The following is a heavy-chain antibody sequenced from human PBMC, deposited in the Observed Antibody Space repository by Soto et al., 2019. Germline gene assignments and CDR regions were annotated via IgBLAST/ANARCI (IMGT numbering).Heavy chain of an antibody. J-gene: IGHJ6*02. D-gene: IGHD2-21*02. CDR3: AREGGDPRYYYFGRDV. V-gene: IGHV3-7*01. Sequence: EAQLVESGGALVQPGGSLRVSCEVSGFKFSSYWMNWVRQAPGKGLEWVANIKQDGSETHYVDSVKGRFTISRDNAKNAFLLQMDSLRVEDTAVCYCAREGGDPRYYYFGRDVWGQGTTVTFSS. CDR2: IKQDGSET. CDR1: GFKFSSYW.